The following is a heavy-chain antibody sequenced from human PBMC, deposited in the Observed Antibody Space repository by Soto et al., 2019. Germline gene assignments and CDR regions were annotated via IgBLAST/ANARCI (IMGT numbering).Heavy chain of an antibody. CDR1: GDSVSSNSAS. D-gene: IGHD5-12*01. Sequence: SQTRSLTCAISGDSVSSNSASWNWIRQSPSRCLEWLGRTYYRSKWYNDYAVSVKSRITINQDTSKNQFSLQLNSVTPEDTAVYYCARSLEMATIYDAFDIWGQGTMVTVSS. V-gene: IGHV6-1*01. J-gene: IGHJ3*02. CDR3: ARSLEMATIYDAFDI. CDR2: TYYRSKWYN.